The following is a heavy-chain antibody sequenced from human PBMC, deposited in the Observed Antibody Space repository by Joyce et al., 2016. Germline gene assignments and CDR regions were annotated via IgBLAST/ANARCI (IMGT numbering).Heavy chain of an antibody. CDR2: IANDGNKK. Sequence: QVQLVESGGGVVQPGRSLRLSCAASGFTFSNYGMPWVRQDPGKGLEWVAVIANDGNKKYYADSVKGRFTISRDNSKNTLYLQMNSLRAEDTAVYYCAKRYDYVDYWGQGTLVTVSS. J-gene: IGHJ4*02. V-gene: IGHV3-30*18. CDR3: AKRYDYVDY. CDR1: GFTFSNYG. D-gene: IGHD3-16*01.